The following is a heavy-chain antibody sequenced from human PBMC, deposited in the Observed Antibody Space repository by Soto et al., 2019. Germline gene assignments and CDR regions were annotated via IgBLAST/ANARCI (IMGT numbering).Heavy chain of an antibody. J-gene: IGHJ6*02. D-gene: IGHD1-7*01. V-gene: IGHV1-46*01. CDR3: ARNPGRTYNWNSRGKVDYYGMDV. CDR1: GYTFTSYY. CDR2: INPSGGST. Sequence: ASVKVSCKASGYTFTSYYMHWVRQAPGQGLEWMGIINPSGGSTSYAQKFQGRVTMTRDTSTSTVYMELSSLRSEDTAVYYCARNPGRTYNWNSRGKVDYYGMDVWGQGTTVTVSS.